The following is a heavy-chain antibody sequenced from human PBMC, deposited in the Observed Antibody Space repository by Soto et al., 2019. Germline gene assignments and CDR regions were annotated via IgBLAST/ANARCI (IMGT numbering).Heavy chain of an antibody. V-gene: IGHV3-23*01. D-gene: IGHD2-21*01. CDR1: GFTFNTYG. CDR2: ISDTASAT. Sequence: GESLRLSCAASGFTFNTYGMSWVRQAPGKGLEWVSTISDTASATHYADSVKGRFTISRDNSKDTLYLQMNSLRAEDTAVYLCAKLWRSGGRTMDVWGQGTTVTVSS. CDR3: AKLWRSGGRTMDV. J-gene: IGHJ6*02.